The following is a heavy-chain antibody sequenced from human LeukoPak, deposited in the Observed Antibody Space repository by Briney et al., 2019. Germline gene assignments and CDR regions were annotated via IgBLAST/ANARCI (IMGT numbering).Heavy chain of an antibody. CDR1: GGSFSGYY. Sequence: PSETLSLNCAVYGGSFSGYYWSWIRQPPGKGLEWIGEVNHSGSTNYNPSLKSRVTISVDTSKNQFSLKLSSVTAADTAVYYCARGVYCSGGRCYEDYWGQGTLVTVSS. D-gene: IGHD2-15*01. V-gene: IGHV4-34*01. J-gene: IGHJ4*02. CDR3: ARGVYCSGGRCYEDY. CDR2: VNHSGST.